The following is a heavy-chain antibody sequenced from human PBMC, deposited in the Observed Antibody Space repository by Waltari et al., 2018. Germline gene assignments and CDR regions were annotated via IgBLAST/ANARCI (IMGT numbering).Heavy chain of an antibody. Sequence: QVQLQESGPGLVKPSETLSLTCTVSGVSINTFYWNWLRQPPGTGLEWIGNIYYRGSTNYSPSLKSRVTISVDTSKNQFSLNLSSVTAADTAVYYCARGGSGSRANFDCWGQGTLVTVSS. D-gene: IGHD3-10*01. CDR3: ARGGSGSRANFDC. CDR2: IYYRGST. CDR1: GVSINTFY. J-gene: IGHJ4*02. V-gene: IGHV4-59*01.